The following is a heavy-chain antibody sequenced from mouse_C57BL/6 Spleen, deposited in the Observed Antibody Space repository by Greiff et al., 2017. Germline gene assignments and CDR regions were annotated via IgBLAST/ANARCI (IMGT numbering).Heavy chain of an antibody. CDR1: GFTFSSYG. D-gene: IGHD1-1*01. V-gene: IGHV5-6*01. J-gene: IGHJ1*03. CDR3: ARQSGDYYGSSYDWYCDV. Sequence: DVQLQESGGDLVKPGGSLKLSCAASGFTFSSYGMSWVRQTTDKRLEWVATISSGGSYTYYPDSVKGRFTISRDNAKNTLYLQMSSLNSEDTAMDYCARQSGDYYGSSYDWYCDVWGTGTTVTVSS. CDR2: ISSGGSYT.